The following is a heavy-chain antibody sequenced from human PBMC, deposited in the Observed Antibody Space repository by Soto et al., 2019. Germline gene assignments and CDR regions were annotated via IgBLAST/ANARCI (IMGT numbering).Heavy chain of an antibody. V-gene: IGHV1-3*01. Sequence: ASFKVSCTPSGYTFTSYAMHWVRQAPGQRLEWMGWINAGNGNTKYSQKFQGRVTITRDTSASTAYMELSSLRSEDTAVYYCARACRWYSSGSVGYWGQGTLVTVSS. CDR1: GYTFTSYA. CDR2: INAGNGNT. J-gene: IGHJ4*02. CDR3: ARACRWYSSGSVGY. D-gene: IGHD6-19*01.